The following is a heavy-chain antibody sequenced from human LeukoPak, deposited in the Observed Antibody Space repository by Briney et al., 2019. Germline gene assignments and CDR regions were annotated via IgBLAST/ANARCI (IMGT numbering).Heavy chain of an antibody. Sequence: GGSLRLSCVASGFTVSSRACMTWVGRPPGKGLEGVANIKKDGGEKNYVDSVKGRFTIYRDNAKKSVDLQMNSLRVEDTDVYYCAERGITMIGGVWGKGTTVTISS. V-gene: IGHV3-7*01. CDR3: AERGITMIGGV. J-gene: IGHJ6*04. CDR1: GFTVSSRAC. D-gene: IGHD3-10*02. CDR2: IKKDGGEK.